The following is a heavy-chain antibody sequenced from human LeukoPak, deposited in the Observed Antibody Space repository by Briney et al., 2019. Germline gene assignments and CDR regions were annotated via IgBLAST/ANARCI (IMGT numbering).Heavy chain of an antibody. CDR3: ARDMKGNLDY. D-gene: IGHD3-16*01. J-gene: IGHJ4*02. Sequence: GGPLTLSCAASGFTFSNTWMPWVRQAPGKGLEWVANINQDGSTKQYADSVRGRFTISRDNAKNSLYLQMNSLRAEDTGLYHCARDMKGNLDYWGQGTLVTVSS. CDR1: GFTFSNTW. CDR2: INQDGSTK. V-gene: IGHV3-7*01.